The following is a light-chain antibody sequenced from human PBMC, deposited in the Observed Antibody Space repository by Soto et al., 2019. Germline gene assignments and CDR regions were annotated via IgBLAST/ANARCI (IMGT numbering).Light chain of an antibody. Sequence: QSALTQPHSVSGSPGQSVTISCSGTSSDVGNYNYVSWYQHHPGKAPKLMIYDVTTRPSGVPDRFSGSKSGNTASLTISGLQEEDDADFYCCSYAGSYTLVFGGGTKLTVL. J-gene: IGLJ3*02. CDR2: DVT. CDR1: SSDVGNYNY. V-gene: IGLV2-11*01. CDR3: CSYAGSYTLV.